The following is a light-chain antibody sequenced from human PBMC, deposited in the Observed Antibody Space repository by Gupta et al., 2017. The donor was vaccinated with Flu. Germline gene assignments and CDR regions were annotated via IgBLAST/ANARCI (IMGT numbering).Light chain of an antibody. CDR2: AAS. V-gene: IGKV1-39*01. Sequence: DIQMTQSPSSRSASVGDRVTITCRASQSISSYLNWYQQKPGKAPKLLIYAASSLQSGVPSRFSGSGFGTDFTLTISSLQPEDFATYYCQQSYSTPPYTFGGGTKVEIK. J-gene: IGKJ4*01. CDR3: QQSYSTPPYT. CDR1: QSISSY.